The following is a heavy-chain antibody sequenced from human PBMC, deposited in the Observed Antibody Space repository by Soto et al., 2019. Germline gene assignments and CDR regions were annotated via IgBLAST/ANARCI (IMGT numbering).Heavy chain of an antibody. CDR3: ARDLDGSGSYYTDY. D-gene: IGHD3-10*01. V-gene: IGHV1-18*04. CDR2: ISVYNGNT. J-gene: IGHJ4*02. Sequence: QVQLVQSGAEVKNPGTSVKVSCKASGYTFTSAGISWVRQAPGQGLEWMGWISVYNGNTKYAQKLQGRVTMTTDTSTSTAYMELRRLTSDDTAVYYCARDLDGSGSYYTDYWGQGTLVTVSA. CDR1: GYTFTSAG.